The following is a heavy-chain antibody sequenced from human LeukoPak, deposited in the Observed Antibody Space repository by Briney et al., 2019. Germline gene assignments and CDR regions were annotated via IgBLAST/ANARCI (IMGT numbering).Heavy chain of an antibody. Sequence: GRSLRLSCAASGFTFDDYAMHWVRQAPGKGLEWVSGISWNSGSIGYADSVKGRFTISRDNAKNSLYLQMNSLRAEDTALYYCAKDITEGNVVVPGIDYWGQGTLATVSS. CDR1: GFTFDDYA. D-gene: IGHD2-2*01. J-gene: IGHJ4*02. CDR2: ISWNSGSI. CDR3: AKDITEGNVVVPGIDY. V-gene: IGHV3-9*01.